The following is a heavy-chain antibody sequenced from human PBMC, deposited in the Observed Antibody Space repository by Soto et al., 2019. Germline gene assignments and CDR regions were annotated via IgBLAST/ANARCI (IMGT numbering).Heavy chain of an antibody. CDR3: ARSHPRLEMATTTLDDY. CDR2: ISSSGSTI. V-gene: IGHV3-11*01. Sequence: QVQLVESGGGLVKPGGSLRLSCAASGFTFSDYYMSWIRQAPGKGLEWVSYISSSGSTIYYADSVKGRFTISRDNAKNXXYLQMNSLRAEDTAVYYCARSHPRLEMATTTLDDYWGQGTLVTVSS. J-gene: IGHJ4*02. D-gene: IGHD5-12*01. CDR1: GFTFSDYY.